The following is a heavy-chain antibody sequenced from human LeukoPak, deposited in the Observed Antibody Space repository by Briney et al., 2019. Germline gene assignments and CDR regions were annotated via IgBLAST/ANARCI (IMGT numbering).Heavy chain of an antibody. CDR2: FDPEDGET. CDR3: ARVYRRTGTTNQTFDY. J-gene: IGHJ4*02. CDR1: GYTLTELS. V-gene: IGHV1-24*01. D-gene: IGHD1-7*01. Sequence: GASVKVSCKVSGYTLTELSMHWVRQAPGKGLEWMGGFDPEDGETIYAQKFQGRVTMTEDTSTDTAYMELSRLRSDDTAVYYCARVYRRTGTTNQTFDYWGQGTLVTVSS.